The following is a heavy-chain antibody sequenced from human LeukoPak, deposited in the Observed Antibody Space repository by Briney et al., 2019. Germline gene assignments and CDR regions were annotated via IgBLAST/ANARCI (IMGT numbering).Heavy chain of an antibody. D-gene: IGHD5-24*01. J-gene: IGHJ3*02. Sequence: ASVKVSCKASGYTFTSYGISWVRRAPGQGLEWMGWISAYNGNTNYAQKLQGRVTMTTDTSTSTAYMELRSLRSDDTAVYYCATSIEMATIDDAFDIWGQGTMVTVSS. V-gene: IGHV1-18*01. CDR3: ATSIEMATIDDAFDI. CDR2: ISAYNGNT. CDR1: GYTFTSYG.